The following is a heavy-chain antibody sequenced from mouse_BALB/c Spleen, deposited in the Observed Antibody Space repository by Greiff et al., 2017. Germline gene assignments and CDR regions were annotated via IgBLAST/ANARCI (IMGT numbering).Heavy chain of an antibody. CDR2: IDPANGNT. CDR1: GFNIKDTY. V-gene: IGHV14-3*02. J-gene: IGHJ3*01. D-gene: IGHD2-4*01. Sequence: EVQLQQSGAELVKPGASVKLSCTASGFNIKDTYMHWVKQRPEQGLEWIGRIDPANGNTKYDPKFQGKATITADTSSNTAYLQLSSLTSEDTAVYYCARGTYDYEGFAYWGQGTLVTVSA. CDR3: ARGTYDYEGFAY.